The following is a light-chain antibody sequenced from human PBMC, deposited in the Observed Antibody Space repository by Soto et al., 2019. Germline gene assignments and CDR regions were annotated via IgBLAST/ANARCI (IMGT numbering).Light chain of an antibody. J-gene: IGKJ2*01. CDR3: QQYNSYRLMYT. CDR2: KAS. CDR1: QSMSSW. V-gene: IGKV1-5*03. Sequence: DIQMTQSPSTLSASVGDRVTITCLASQSMSSWLAWYQQKPGKAPKLLIYKASSLESGVPSRFSGSGSGTEFTLTISSLQPDDFATYYCQQYNSYRLMYTFGQGTKVDI.